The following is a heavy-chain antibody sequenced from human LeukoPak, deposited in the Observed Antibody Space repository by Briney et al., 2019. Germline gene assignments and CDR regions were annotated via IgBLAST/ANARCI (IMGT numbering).Heavy chain of an antibody. V-gene: IGHV3-30*18. J-gene: IGHJ4*02. CDR2: ISYDGSNK. CDR1: GFTFSSYG. Sequence: LTGGSLRLSCAASGFTFSSYGMHWVRQAPGKGLEWVAVISYDGSNKYYADSVKGRFTISRDNSKNTLYLQMNSLRAEDTAVYYCAKPKRRLYDSSGYSMYYFDYWGQGTLVTVSS. D-gene: IGHD3-22*01. CDR3: AKPKRRLYDSSGYSMYYFDY.